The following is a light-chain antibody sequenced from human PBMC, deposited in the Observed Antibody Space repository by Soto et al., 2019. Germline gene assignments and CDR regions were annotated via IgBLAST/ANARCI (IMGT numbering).Light chain of an antibody. Sequence: TVLTQSPATLSLSPGERATLSCKASQSIGNSLGWFQQKPGQAPRLLIDDAFNRATGIPARFTGSGSGSDFTPTISSPEPEDVSVYYGRQRYNWPLTFGGGTKVEIK. CDR3: RQRYNWPLT. CDR2: DAF. J-gene: IGKJ4*01. CDR1: QSIGNS. V-gene: IGKV3-11*01.